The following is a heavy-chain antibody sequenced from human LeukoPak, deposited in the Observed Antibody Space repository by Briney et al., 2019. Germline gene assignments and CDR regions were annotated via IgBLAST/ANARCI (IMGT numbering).Heavy chain of an antibody. D-gene: IGHD6-19*01. CDR1: GGSFSGYY. V-gene: IGHV4-34*01. Sequence: SQTLSLTCAVYGGSFSGYYWSWIRQPPGKGLEWIGEINHSGSTNYNPSLKSRVTISVDTSRNQFSLKLSSVTAADTAVYYCARSGYSSGWYPPPLDYWGQGTLVTVSS. CDR3: ARSGYSSGWYPPPLDY. J-gene: IGHJ4*02. CDR2: INHSGST.